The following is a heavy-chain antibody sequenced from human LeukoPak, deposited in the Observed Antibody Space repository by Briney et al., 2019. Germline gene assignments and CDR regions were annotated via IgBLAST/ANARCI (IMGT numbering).Heavy chain of an antibody. D-gene: IGHD3-3*01. Sequence: SETLSLTCTVSGGSISSSTYYWGWIRQPPGKGLEWIGTIYYRGSTYYNPSLKSRVTISVDTSKNQFSLKLTSVTAADTALYYCARLGRTYYDFWSGPWGRGTLVTVSS. CDR3: ARLGRTYYDFWSGP. J-gene: IGHJ5*02. V-gene: IGHV4-39*01. CDR2: IYYRGST. CDR1: GGSISSSTYY.